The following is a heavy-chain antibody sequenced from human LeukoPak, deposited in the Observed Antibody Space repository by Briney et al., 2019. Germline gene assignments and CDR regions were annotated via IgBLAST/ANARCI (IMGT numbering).Heavy chain of an antibody. CDR1: GFTFSSSG. CDR2: ISGSGGST. D-gene: IGHD2-21*02. Sequence: PGGSLRLSCAASGFTFSSSGMTWVRQAPGKGLEWVSAISGSGGSTYYPDSVKGRFTISRDNSKDTLYLQMNSLRAEDTAVYYCAKDRAYCGGDCYPGSDFDYWGQGTLVTVSS. CDR3: AKDRAYCGGDCYPGSDFDY. V-gene: IGHV3-23*01. J-gene: IGHJ4*02.